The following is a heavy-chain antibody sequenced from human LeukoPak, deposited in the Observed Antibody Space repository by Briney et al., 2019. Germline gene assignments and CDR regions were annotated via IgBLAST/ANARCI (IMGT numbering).Heavy chain of an antibody. V-gene: IGHV4-38-2*02. CDR1: GYSISSGYY. D-gene: IGHD4-23*01. J-gene: IGHJ4*02. CDR2: IYHSGST. CDR3: ARVRKGHGGNGYYFDY. Sequence: SETLSLTCTVSGYSISSGYYWGWIRQPPGKGLEWIGSIYHSGSTYYNPSLKSRVTISVDTSKNQFSLKLSSVTAADTAVYYCARVRKGHGGNGYYFDYWGQGTLVTVSS.